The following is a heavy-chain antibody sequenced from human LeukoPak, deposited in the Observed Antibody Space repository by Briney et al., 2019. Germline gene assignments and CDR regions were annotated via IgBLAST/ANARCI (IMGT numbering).Heavy chain of an antibody. J-gene: IGHJ4*02. CDR2: ISAYSGDT. D-gene: IGHD5-12*01. V-gene: IGHV1-18*01. CDR3: ASTTGSDASGYAY. Sequence: ASVKVSCKASGYTFTKYGITWVRQAPGQGLEWMGWISAYSGDTNYEQMLHDRVTVPMDRSTRTAYMELRTLRSDDSAVYYFASTTGSDASGYAYWGQGTLVSVSS. CDR1: GYTFTKYG.